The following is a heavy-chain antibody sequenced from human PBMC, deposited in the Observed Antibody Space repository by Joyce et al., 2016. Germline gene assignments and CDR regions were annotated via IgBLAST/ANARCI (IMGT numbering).Heavy chain of an antibody. D-gene: IGHD1-26*01. CDR1: GGFINTGSYY. Sequence: QLQLQESGPGLVKPSETLSLTCTVSGGFINTGSYYWVWLRQPPGRGLKWIGSIYYSGSTYYDPSLKSRVTISVDTSKNQFSLNVNSVTAADTAVYYCARASIVGETGVWFDSWGQGTLVTVSS. V-gene: IGHV4-39*07. CDR2: IYYSGST. CDR3: ARASIVGETGVWFDS. J-gene: IGHJ5*01.